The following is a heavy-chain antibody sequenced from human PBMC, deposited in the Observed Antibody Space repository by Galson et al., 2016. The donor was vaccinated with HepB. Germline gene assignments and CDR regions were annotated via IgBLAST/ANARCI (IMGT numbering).Heavy chain of an antibody. CDR2: IDPSDSYT. D-gene: IGHD6-19*01. V-gene: IGHV5-10-1*04. J-gene: IGHJ5*02. CDR3: ARREVGLGWFDP. Sequence: QSGAEVKKPGESLRISCKGSGYRFTSYWINWVRQMPGKGLEWMGRIDPSDSYTNYSPSFQGQVTISADKSISTAYLQWSSLKASDTAMYYCARREVGLGWFDPWGQGTLVTVSS. CDR1: GYRFTSYW.